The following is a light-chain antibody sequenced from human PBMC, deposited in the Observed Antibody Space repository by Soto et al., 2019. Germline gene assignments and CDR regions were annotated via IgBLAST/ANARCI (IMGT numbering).Light chain of an antibody. CDR1: QSVISTY. CDR3: QQYRDSLGT. J-gene: IGKJ1*01. Sequence: EIVLTQSPGTLSLSPGDRATLSCRASQSVISTYLAWYQQKPGQAPRLLIYGASSRATGIPDRFSGSGSGTEFTLTISRLEPEDFAVYYCQQYRDSLGTFGQGTKVEIK. CDR2: GAS. V-gene: IGKV3-20*01.